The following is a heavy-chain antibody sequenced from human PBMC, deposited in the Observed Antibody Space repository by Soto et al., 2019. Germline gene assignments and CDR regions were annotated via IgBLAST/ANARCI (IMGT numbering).Heavy chain of an antibody. J-gene: IGHJ4*02. CDR3: ARDPPDIQHYGRFDY. D-gene: IGHD4-17*01. V-gene: IGHV1-18*01. Sequence: QVQLVQSGAEVKKPGASVKVSCKASGYTFTSYGISWVRQAPGQGLEWMGWISAYNGNTNYAQKLQGRVTMTTDTATSTAYMELRSLRSDDTAVYYCARDPPDIQHYGRFDYWGQGTLVTVSS. CDR2: ISAYNGNT. CDR1: GYTFTSYG.